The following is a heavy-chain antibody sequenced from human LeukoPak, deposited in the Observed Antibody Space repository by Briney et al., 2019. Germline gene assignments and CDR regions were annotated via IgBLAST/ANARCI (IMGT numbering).Heavy chain of an antibody. CDR1: GGSFSGYY. CDR2: INHSGST. CDR3: ATTLGRGAFDI. J-gene: IGHJ3*02. Sequence: PSETLSLTCAVYGGSFSGYYWSWIRQPPGKGLEWIGEINHSGSTNYNPSLKSRVTISVDTSKNQFSLKLSSVTAADTAVYYCATTLGRGAFDIWGQGTMVTVSS. V-gene: IGHV4-34*01. D-gene: IGHD6-13*01.